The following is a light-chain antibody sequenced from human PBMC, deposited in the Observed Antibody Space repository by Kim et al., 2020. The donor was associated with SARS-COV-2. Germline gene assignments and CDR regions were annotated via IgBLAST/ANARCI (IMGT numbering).Light chain of an antibody. CDR2: DVS. J-gene: IGLJ1*01. V-gene: IGLV2-14*03. CDR1: NSDVGGYNY. Sequence: QSALTQPASVSGSPGQSITISCTGTNSDVGGYNYVSWYQQHPGKAPKLMIYDVSGRPSGVSNRFSGSKSGNTASLTISGLQAEDEADYYCSSYTSTSTYVFGTGTKVTVL. CDR3: SSYTSTSTYV.